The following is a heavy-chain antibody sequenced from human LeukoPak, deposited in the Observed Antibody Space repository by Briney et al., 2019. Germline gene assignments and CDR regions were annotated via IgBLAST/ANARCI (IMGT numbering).Heavy chain of an antibody. V-gene: IGHV3-21*01. CDR2: ISSSSSYI. Sequence: GGSLRLSCAASGFTFSSYSMNWVRQAPGKGLEWVSSISSSSSYIYYADSVKGRFTISRDNAKNSLYLQMNSLRAEDTAVYYCGRGGLLWFGGGVDYWGQGTLVTVSS. CDR3: GRGGLLWFGGGVDY. CDR1: GFTFSSYS. J-gene: IGHJ4*02. D-gene: IGHD3-10*01.